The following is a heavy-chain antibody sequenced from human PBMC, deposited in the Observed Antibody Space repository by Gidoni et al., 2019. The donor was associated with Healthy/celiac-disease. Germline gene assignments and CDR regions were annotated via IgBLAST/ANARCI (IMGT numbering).Heavy chain of an antibody. J-gene: IGHJ3*02. CDR3: ARGASIAAAGYAFDI. Sequence: QVQLVQSGAEVKKPGASVKVSCKASCYTFTGYYMHWVRQAPGQGLEWMGRINPNSGGTNYAQKFQGRVTMTRDTSISTAYMELSRLRSDDTAVYYCARGASIAAAGYAFDIWGQGTMVTVSS. V-gene: IGHV1-2*06. CDR2: INPNSGGT. CDR1: CYTFTGYY. D-gene: IGHD6-13*01.